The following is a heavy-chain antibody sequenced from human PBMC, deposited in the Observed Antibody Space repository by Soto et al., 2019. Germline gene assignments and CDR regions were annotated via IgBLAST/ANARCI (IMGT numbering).Heavy chain of an antibody. Sequence: QVQLVQSGAEVKKPGASVKVSCKASGYTFTSYGISWVRQAPGQGLEWMGWINAYNGNTNYAQKLQGRVNMTTETSTSTAYWELRGLRPDVTPVYSCARVLPPFDPWGQGTLVTVSS. CDR1: GYTFTSYG. V-gene: IGHV1-18*01. CDR3: ARVLPPFDP. CDR2: INAYNGNT. J-gene: IGHJ5*02.